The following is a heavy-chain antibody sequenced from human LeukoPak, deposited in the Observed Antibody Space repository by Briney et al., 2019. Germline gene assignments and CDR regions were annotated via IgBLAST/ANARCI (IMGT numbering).Heavy chain of an antibody. CDR2: IIPILGIA. Sequence: SVKVSCKASGGTFSSYAISWVRQAPGQGLEWMGRIIPILGIANYAQKFQGRVTITADKSTSTAYMELSSLRSEDTAVYYCARDPSDGDGSYLGDYWGQGTLVTVSS. V-gene: IGHV1-69*04. CDR3: ARDPSDGDGSYLGDY. CDR1: GGTFSSYA. J-gene: IGHJ4*02. D-gene: IGHD1-26*01.